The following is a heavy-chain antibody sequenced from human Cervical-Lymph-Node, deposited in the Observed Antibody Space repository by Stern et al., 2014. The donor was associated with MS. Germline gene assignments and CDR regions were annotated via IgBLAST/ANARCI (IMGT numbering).Heavy chain of an antibody. Sequence: EDQLVESGGGLGQPGGSLRLACAASGFTFSNYAMSWVRQAPGKGLEWVSGISGSGGSTHHADSVKARFTISRDNSKNTLYLQMNSLRVEDTAVYYCAKGGNCGGDCYSYYAMDVWGQGTTVTFSS. J-gene: IGHJ6*02. V-gene: IGHV3-23*04. CDR1: GFTFSNYA. CDR2: ISGSGGST. CDR3: AKGGNCGGDCYSYYAMDV. D-gene: IGHD2-21*02.